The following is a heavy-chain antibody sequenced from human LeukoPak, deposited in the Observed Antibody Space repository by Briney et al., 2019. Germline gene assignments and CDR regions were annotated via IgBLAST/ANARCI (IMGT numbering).Heavy chain of an antibody. D-gene: IGHD3-22*01. V-gene: IGHV3-30*18. CDR1: GFTFSTYA. J-gene: IGHJ4*02. Sequence: GGSLRLSCAASGFTFSTYAMSWVRQAPGKGLEWVAVISYDGSNKYYADSVKGRFTISRDNSKNTLYLQMNSLRAEDTAVYYCAKDFGVYYDRYNFDYWGQGTLVTVSS. CDR3: AKDFGVYYDRYNFDY. CDR2: ISYDGSNK.